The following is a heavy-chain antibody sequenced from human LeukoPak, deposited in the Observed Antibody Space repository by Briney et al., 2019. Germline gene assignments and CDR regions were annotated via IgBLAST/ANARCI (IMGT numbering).Heavy chain of an antibody. V-gene: IGHV3-43D*03. D-gene: IGHD5-24*01. CDR3: AKDTRRDGYKTVLDY. Sequence: GGSLRLSCAASGFTFDDYAMHWVRQAPGKGLGWVSLISWDGGSTYYADSVKGRFTISRDNSKNSLYLQMNSLRAEDTALYYCAKDTRRDGYKTVLDYWGQGTLVTVPS. CDR2: ISWDGGST. CDR1: GFTFDDYA. J-gene: IGHJ4*02.